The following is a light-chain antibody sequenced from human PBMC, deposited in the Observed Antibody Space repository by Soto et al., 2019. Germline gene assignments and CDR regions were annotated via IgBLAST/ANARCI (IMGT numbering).Light chain of an antibody. CDR2: NNN. J-gene: IGLJ1*01. V-gene: IGLV1-44*01. Sequence: QAVVTQPPSASGTPGQRVTISCSGSSSNIGSHTVNWYQQLPGTAPKLLIYNNNQRPSGVPDRFSASNSGTSASLAISGLQSEDEADYYCAAWDDSLREVFGTGTKLTVL. CDR1: SSNIGSHT. CDR3: AAWDDSLREV.